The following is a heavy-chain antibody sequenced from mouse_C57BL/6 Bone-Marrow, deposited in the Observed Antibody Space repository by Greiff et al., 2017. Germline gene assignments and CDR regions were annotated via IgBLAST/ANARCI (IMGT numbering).Heavy chain of an antibody. V-gene: IGHV5-17*01. D-gene: IGHD1-2*01. CDR2: ISSGSSTI. CDR1: GFTFSDYG. CDR3: ARPSTTASSYAY. J-gene: IGHJ3*01. Sequence: EVQGVESGGGLVKPGGSLKLSCAASGFTFSDYGMHWVRQAPGKGLEWVAYISSGSSTIYYANTVKGRFTISRDNAKNTLCLQMTSLRSEDTARYYCARPSTTASSYAYGCEGTLVTVSA.